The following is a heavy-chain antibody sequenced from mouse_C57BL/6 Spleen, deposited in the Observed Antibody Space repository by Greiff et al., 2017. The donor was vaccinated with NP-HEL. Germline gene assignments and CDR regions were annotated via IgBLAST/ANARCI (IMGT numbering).Heavy chain of an antibody. CDR1: GYSITSGYY. CDR3: ARDYYGSSPFDY. Sequence: VQLKESGPGLVKPSQSLSLTCSVTGYSITSGYYWNWIRQFPGNKLEWMGYISYDGSNNYNPSLKNRNSITRDTSKNQFFLKLNSVTTEDTATYYCARDYYGSSPFDYWGQGTTLTVSS. J-gene: IGHJ2*01. V-gene: IGHV3-6*01. CDR2: ISYDGSN. D-gene: IGHD1-1*01.